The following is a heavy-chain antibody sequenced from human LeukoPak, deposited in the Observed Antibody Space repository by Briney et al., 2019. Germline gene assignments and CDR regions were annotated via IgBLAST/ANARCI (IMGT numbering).Heavy chain of an antibody. D-gene: IGHD3-22*01. V-gene: IGHV4-61*02. Sequence: PSQTLSLTCTVSGGSISSGSYYWSWIRQPAGKGLEWIGRIYTSGSTNYNPSLKSRVTMSVDTSKNQFSLKLSSVTAADTAVYYCARRTYFYDSSGYYFDYWGQGTLVTVSS. CDR1: GGSISSGSYY. CDR3: ARRTYFYDSSGYYFDY. CDR2: IYTSGST. J-gene: IGHJ4*02.